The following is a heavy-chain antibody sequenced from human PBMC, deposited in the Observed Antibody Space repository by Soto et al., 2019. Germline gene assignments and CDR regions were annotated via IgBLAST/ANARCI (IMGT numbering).Heavy chain of an antibody. D-gene: IGHD3-10*01. CDR3: AKKYSYDSGTYLYHFDC. J-gene: IGHJ4*02. CDR1: GFTFSNYG. CDR2: IWFAGGHI. Sequence: PGGSLRLSCAASGFTFSNYGMHWVRQTPGRGLEWVAVIWFAGGHIEYGESVKGRFTVSRDNSKNTLYMQMNSLRAEDTALYYCAKKYSYDSGTYLYHFDCWGQGTLVTVSS. V-gene: IGHV3-33*06.